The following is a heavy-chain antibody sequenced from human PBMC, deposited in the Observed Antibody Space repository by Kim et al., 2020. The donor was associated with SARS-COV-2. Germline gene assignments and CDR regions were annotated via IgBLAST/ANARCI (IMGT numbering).Heavy chain of an antibody. V-gene: IGHV3-15*01. CDR2: IKSKTDGGTT. D-gene: IGHD3-3*01. Sequence: GGSLRLSCAASGFTFSNAWMSWVRQAPGKGLEWVGRIKSKTDGGTTDYAAPVKGRFTISRDDSKNTLYLQMNSLKTEDTAVYYCTTESHSVYDFWSGYLPPKNDYWGQGTLVTVSS. CDR1: GFTFSNAW. CDR3: TTESHSVYDFWSGYLPPKNDY. J-gene: IGHJ4*02.